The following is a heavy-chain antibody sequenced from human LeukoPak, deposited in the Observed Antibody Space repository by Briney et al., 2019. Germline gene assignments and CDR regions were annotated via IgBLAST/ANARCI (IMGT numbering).Heavy chain of an antibody. CDR3: ARGAYYHED. J-gene: IGHJ4*02. CDR2: ISSSSSTI. Sequence: PGGSLRLSCAASGFTFSTYAMHWVRQAPGKGLEWVSYISSSSSTIYYADSVKGRFTISRDNAKNSLYLQMNSLRAEDTAVYYCARGAYYHEDWGQGTLVTVSS. D-gene: IGHD3-3*02. CDR1: GFTFSTYA. V-gene: IGHV3-48*01.